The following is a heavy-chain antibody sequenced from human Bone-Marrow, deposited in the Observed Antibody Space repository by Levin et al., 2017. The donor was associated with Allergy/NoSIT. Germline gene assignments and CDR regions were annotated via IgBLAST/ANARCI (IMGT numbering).Heavy chain of an antibody. V-gene: IGHV3-11*01. D-gene: IGHD3-22*01. CDR1: GFTFNDYY. CDR2: ISSSGTTI. CDR3: ARDSVEGDGSGYDDWYFDL. Sequence: PGGSLRLSCAASGFTFNDYYMSWIRQAPGKGLEWLSYISSSGTTIYYADSVRGRFSISRDNAKKSLYLQMNSLRAEDTAVYYCARDSVEGDGSGYDDWYFDLWGRGTLVTVSS. J-gene: IGHJ2*01.